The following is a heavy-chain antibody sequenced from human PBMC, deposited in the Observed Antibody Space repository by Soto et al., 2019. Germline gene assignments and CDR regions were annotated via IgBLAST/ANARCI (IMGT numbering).Heavy chain of an antibody. CDR2: INSDGSTT. CDR1: GFTFSTYW. CDR3: ARDAYYDMGV. J-gene: IGHJ6*02. V-gene: IGHV3-74*01. Sequence: EVQLVESGGGLVQPGGSLRLSCEASGFTFSTYWRHWVRQAPGKGLVWVSRINSDGSTTNYADSVKGRFTISRDNAKNTLYLQMNCLIAEDTVVYYCARDAYYDMGVWGQGTTVTVSS.